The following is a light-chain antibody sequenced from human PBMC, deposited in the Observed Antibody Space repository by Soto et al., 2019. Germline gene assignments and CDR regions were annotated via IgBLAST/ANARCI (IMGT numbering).Light chain of an antibody. V-gene: IGLV1-51*01. CDR3: GTWVSSLNTED. J-gene: IGLJ7*01. CDR2: DNN. CDR1: DSNIGTNY. Sequence: QSVLTQPPSVSAAPGQKVTISCYGGDSNIGTNYVSWYQQFPGTPPKLLIYDNNKRPSGIPDRFSGSKSDTSAILAITGLQTGDEADYYCGTWVSSLNTEDFGGGTQLTVL.